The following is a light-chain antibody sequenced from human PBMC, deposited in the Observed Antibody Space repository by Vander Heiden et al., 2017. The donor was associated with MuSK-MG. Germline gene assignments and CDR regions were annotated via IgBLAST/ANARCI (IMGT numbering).Light chain of an antibody. CDR2: GNS. V-gene: IGLV1-40*01. CDR3: QCYDSSLSGSV. J-gene: IGLJ2*01. Sequence: QSVLTQPPSVSGAPGQRVTISCAGSRSNIGAAYDVPWYQQLPGTAPKLLIYGNSNRPSGVPDRFSGSKSGTLVSLVITGLQPEDEADYYCQCYDSSLSGSVFGGGTKLTGL. CDR1: RSNIGAAYD.